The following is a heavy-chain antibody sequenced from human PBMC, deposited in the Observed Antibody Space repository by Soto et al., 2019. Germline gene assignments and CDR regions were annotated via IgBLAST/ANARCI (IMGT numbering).Heavy chain of an antibody. D-gene: IGHD3-22*01. J-gene: IGHJ4*02. CDR3: AREDTSGYYFYDY. Sequence: PGESLKISCKGSGFSFRSYWIGWVRQMPGKGLEWMGIIYPGDSDTTYSPSFRGQVTISADKSISTAYLQWSSLKASDTATYYCAREDTSGYYFYDYWGQGTQVTVS. CDR2: IYPGDSDT. V-gene: IGHV5-51*01. CDR1: GFSFRSYW.